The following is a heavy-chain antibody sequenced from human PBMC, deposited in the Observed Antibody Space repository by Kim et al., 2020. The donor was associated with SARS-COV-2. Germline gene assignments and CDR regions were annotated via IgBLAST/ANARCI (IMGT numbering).Heavy chain of an antibody. CDR3: AHTPRTIFGVAPGAFDI. CDR2: IIPIFGTA. J-gene: IGHJ3*02. CDR1: GGTFSSYA. V-gene: IGHV1-69*13. Sequence: SVKVSCKASGGTFSSYAISWVRQAPGQGLEWMGGIIPIFGTANYAQKFQGRVTITADESTSTAYMELSSVRSEDTAVYYCAHTPRTIFGVAPGAFDIWGQGTMVTVSS. D-gene: IGHD3-3*01.